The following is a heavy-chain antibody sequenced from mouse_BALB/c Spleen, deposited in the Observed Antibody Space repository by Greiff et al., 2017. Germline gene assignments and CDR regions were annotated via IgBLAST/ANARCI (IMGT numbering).Heavy chain of an antibody. CDR3: ASLNAFDY. CDR1: GFTFSSYG. CDR2: ISSGGSYT. V-gene: IGHV5-6*01. J-gene: IGHJ2*01. Sequence: EVMLVESGGDLVKPGGSLKLSCAASGFTFSSYGMSWVRQTPDKRLEWVATISSGGSYTYYPDSVKGRFTISRDNAKNTLYLQMSSLKSEDTAMYYCASLNAFDYWGQGTTLTVSS.